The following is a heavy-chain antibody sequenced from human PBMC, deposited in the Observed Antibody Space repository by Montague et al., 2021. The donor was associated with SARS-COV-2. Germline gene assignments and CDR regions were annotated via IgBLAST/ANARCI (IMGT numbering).Heavy chain of an antibody. V-gene: IGHV3-33*08. J-gene: IGHJ6*02. CDR2: IWYDGSNQ. Sequence: SLRLSCAASGFTFSSYDMHWVRQAPGKGLEWVAVIWYDGSNQYYGDSVKGRFTLSRDNSKNTLYLQMNSLRAEDTAVYYCAREYSAPRWFGEYNRYGMDVWGQGTTVTVSS. CDR1: GFTFSSYD. D-gene: IGHD3-10*01. CDR3: AREYSAPRWFGEYNRYGMDV.